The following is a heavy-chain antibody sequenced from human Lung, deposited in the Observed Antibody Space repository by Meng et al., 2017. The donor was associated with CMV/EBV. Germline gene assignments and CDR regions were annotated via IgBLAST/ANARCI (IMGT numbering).Heavy chain of an antibody. CDR3: AKSSDNGWSS. CDR1: GYSFSGFY. Sequence: QVQLVQSGAEVKRPGASVKISCQASGYSFSGFYLNWARQAPVHGLEWLGRVNPISDDTHLAQKFEGRITVTRGATINTAFMELTRLRPDDTAVYYCAKSSDNGWSSWGPGTLVTVSS. V-gene: IGHV1-2*06. D-gene: IGHD6-19*01. CDR2: VNPISDDT. J-gene: IGHJ4*01.